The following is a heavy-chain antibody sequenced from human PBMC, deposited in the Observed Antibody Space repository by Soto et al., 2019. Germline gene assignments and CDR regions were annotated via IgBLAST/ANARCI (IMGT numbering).Heavy chain of an antibody. CDR1: GFTFSDHH. CDR2: TRNKANSYTT. D-gene: IGHD2-2*01. J-gene: IGHJ6*02. V-gene: IGHV3-72*01. Sequence: GGSLRLSCAASGFTFSDHHMDWVRQAPGKGLEWVGRTRNKANSYTTEYAASVKGRFTISRDDSKNSLYLQMNSLKTEDTAVYYCARELVPAAIDYYYYYGMDVWGQGTTVTVSS. CDR3: ARELVPAAIDYYYYYGMDV.